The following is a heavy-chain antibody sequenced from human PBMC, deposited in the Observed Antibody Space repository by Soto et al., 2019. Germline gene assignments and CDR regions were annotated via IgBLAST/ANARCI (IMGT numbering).Heavy chain of an antibody. CDR1: VFTFSDYY. CDR3: ARDQDDSSGLGAFHI. V-gene: IGHV3-11*06. J-gene: IGHJ3*02. D-gene: IGHD3-22*01. CDR2: ISSSSSYT. Sequence: VGSLRLSCASSVFTFSDYYMSCIRHSPGKGLEWVSYISSSSSYTNYADSVKGRFTISRDNAENSLYLQMNSLRAEDTAVYYCARDQDDSSGLGAFHIWGQGTMVIVS.